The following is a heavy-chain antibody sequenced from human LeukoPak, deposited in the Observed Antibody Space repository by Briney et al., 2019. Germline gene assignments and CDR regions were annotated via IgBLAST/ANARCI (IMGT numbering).Heavy chain of an antibody. J-gene: IGHJ4*02. CDR1: GFTVSSNY. D-gene: IGHD1-26*01. CDR2: IYSGGST. Sequence: GGSLRLSCAASGFTVSSNYMSWVRQAPGKGLECVSVIYSGGSTYYADSVKGRFIISRDNSKNTLHLQLNSLRAEDTAVYYCARSSGTYYIQDYWGQGTLVTVSS. V-gene: IGHV3-66*01. CDR3: ARSSGTYYIQDY.